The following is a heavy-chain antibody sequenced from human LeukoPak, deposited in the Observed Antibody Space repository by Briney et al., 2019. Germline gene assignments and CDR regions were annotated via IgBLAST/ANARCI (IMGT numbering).Heavy chain of an antibody. D-gene: IGHD4-17*01. CDR3: ARESGGDPAHIDY. V-gene: IGHV4-30-4*01. Sequence: SESLSLTCTVSGGSISSGDYYWSWIRQPPGKGLEWIGYIYYSGSTYYNPSLKSRVTISVDTSKYQFSLKLSSVTAADTAVYYCARESGGDPAHIDYWGQGTLVTVSS. J-gene: IGHJ4*02. CDR2: IYYSGST. CDR1: GGSISSGDYY.